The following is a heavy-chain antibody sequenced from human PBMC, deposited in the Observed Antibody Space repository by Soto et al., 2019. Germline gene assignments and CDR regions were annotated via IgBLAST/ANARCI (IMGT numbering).Heavy chain of an antibody. CDR1: GFIFSDYI. J-gene: IGHJ4*02. V-gene: IGHV3-30*02. D-gene: IGHD6-13*01. CDR3: AKRKAAAGNEFDY. Sequence: QVHLVDSGGGVVQPGGSLRLSCAGSGFIFSDYIMHWVRQAPGKGLEWVALIWSDGSSIHYADSVRGRFTISRDNSKNTLYLQMNSLRAEDTAVYYCAKRKAAAGNEFDYWGQGTLVTVSS. CDR2: IWSDGSSI.